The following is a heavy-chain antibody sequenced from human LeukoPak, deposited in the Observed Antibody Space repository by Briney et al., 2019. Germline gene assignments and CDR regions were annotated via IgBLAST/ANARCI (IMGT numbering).Heavy chain of an antibody. J-gene: IGHJ4*02. D-gene: IGHD3-22*01. CDR3: ARETGYYDSSGLDY. V-gene: IGHV3-33*01. CDR2: IWYDGSNK. Sequence: GGSLRLSCAAPGFTFSSYGMHWVRQAPGKGLEWVAAIWYDGSNKYYADSVKGRFTISRDNSKNTLYLQMNSLRAGDTAVYYSARETGYYDSSGLDYWGQGTLVTVSS. CDR1: GFTFSSYG.